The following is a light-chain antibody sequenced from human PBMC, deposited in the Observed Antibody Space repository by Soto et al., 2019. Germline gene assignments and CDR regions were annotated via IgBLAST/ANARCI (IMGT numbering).Light chain of an antibody. J-gene: IGKJ1*01. CDR1: QSINVN. CDR2: GAF. V-gene: IGKV3-15*01. CDR3: HQYYKWPPYT. Sequence: EVVMTQSPATLSVSPGERATLSCRASQSINVNVAWYQQKPGQAPRLLIYGAFTRATGIPPRFSGSGSGTEFTLTISSLQSEDFAVYYGHQYYKWPPYTFGQGTKVDIK.